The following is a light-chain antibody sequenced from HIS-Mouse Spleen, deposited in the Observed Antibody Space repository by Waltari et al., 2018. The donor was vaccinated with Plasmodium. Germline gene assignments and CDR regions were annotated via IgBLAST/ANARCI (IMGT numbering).Light chain of an antibody. V-gene: IGLV3-10*01. CDR3: YSTDSSGNHRV. CDR1: ALPKKS. J-gene: IGLJ3*02. Sequence: SYELTQPPSVSVSPGQTARITCSGDALPKKSAYWYQQKSGQAPVLVIYEDSKRPSGIPERFSCSSSGTMATLTISGAQVEDEADYYCYSTDSSGNHRVFGGGTKLTVL. CDR2: EDS.